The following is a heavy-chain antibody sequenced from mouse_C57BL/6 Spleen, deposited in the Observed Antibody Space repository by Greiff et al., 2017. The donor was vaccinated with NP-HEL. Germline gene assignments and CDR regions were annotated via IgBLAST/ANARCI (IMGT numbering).Heavy chain of an antibody. D-gene: IGHD1-1*01. J-gene: IGHJ1*03. CDR3: ARSGYYANWYFDV. CDR1: GYTFTDYN. Sequence: EVQLQQPGPELVKPGASVKMSCKASGYTFTDYNMHWVKQSHGKSLEWIGYINPNNGGTSYNQKFKGKATLTVNKSSSTAYMELRSLTSEDSAVYYCARSGYYANWYFDVWGTGTTVTVSS. CDR2: INPNNGGT. V-gene: IGHV1-22*01.